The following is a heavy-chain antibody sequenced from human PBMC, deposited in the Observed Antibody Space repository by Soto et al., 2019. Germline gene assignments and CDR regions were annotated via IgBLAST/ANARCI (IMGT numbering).Heavy chain of an antibody. J-gene: IGHJ4*02. D-gene: IGHD3-10*01. CDR2: IYYSGAT. Sequence: SETLSLTCTVSGDSVSRGISYWGWIRQPPGKGLEWIGSIYYSGATYYNPSLKSRVAMSMDTSKNQFSLNLASATAADTAVYQCAGYGSGTIFDSWGKGALSTVPS. CDR1: GDSVSRGISY. CDR3: AGYGSGTIFDS. V-gene: IGHV4-39*01.